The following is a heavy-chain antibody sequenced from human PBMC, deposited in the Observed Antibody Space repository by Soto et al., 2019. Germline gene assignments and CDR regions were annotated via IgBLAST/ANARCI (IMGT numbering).Heavy chain of an antibody. J-gene: IGHJ4*02. CDR2: INHSGST. V-gene: IGHV4-34*01. D-gene: IGHD3-10*01. CDR3: ARGVTMVRGVIFDY. CDR1: GGSFSGYY. Sequence: PSETLSLTCAVYGGSFSGYYWSWIRQPPGKGLEWIGEINHSGSTNYNPSLKSRVTISVDTSKNQFSLKLSSVTAADTAVYYCARGVTMVRGVIFDYWGQGTLVTVS.